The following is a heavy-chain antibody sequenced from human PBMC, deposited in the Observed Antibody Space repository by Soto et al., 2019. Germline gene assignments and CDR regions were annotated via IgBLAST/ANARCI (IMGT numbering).Heavy chain of an antibody. V-gene: IGHV3-7*05. CDR2: INQDGSEK. D-gene: IGHD5-18*01. CDR3: ARDGSTSWYSYDYHGMDV. J-gene: IGHJ6*02. Sequence: EVQLVESGGGLVQPGGSLRLSCGASGFTFRTYWLSWVRQVPGKGLEWVANINQDGSEKNYVDSVKGRFTISRDNAKNSLYRQTSSLRAEDTALYYCARDGSTSWYSYDYHGMDVWGQGTTVTVSS. CDR1: GFTFRTYW.